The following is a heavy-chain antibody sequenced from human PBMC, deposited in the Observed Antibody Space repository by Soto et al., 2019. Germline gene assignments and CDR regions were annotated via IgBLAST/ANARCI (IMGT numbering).Heavy chain of an antibody. J-gene: IGHJ4*02. CDR1: GFTFSSYG. V-gene: IGHV3-33*01. Sequence: GGSLRLSCAASGFTFSSYGMHWVRQAPGKGLEWVAVIWYDGSNKYYADSVKGRFTISRDNSKNTLYLQMNSLRAEDTAVYYCARDGYSSGWYGRLDYWGQGTLVTVSS. CDR2: IWYDGSNK. CDR3: ARDGYSSGWYGRLDY. D-gene: IGHD6-19*01.